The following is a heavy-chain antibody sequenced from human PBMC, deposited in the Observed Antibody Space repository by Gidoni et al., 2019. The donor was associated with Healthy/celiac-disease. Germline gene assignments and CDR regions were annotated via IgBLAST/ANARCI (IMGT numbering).Heavy chain of an antibody. CDR3: ARDARYSGRSGWYFYL. D-gene: IGHD1-26*01. CDR2: IYHSGST. CDR1: GYSISSGYS. Sequence: QVQLQESGPGLVKPSETLSLTCTVPGYSISSGYSWGCIRQPPGKGREWIGSIYHSGSTYYNPSLKSRVTISVDTSKNQFSLKLSSVTAADTAVYYGARDARYSGRSGWYFYLWGRGTLVTVSS. V-gene: IGHV4-38-2*02. J-gene: IGHJ2*01.